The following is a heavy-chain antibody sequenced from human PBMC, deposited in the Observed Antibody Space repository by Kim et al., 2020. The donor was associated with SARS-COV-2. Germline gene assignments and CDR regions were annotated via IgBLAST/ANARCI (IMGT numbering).Heavy chain of an antibody. V-gene: IGHV3-23*01. CDR3: AKDVSGYSGMDV. D-gene: IGHD3-3*01. Sequence: GGSLRLSCAASGFSFSTNAMGWVRQAPGKGLEWVSSISGNGDSTFSADSVRGRFTISRAISKSPLYLQMNSLRAEDTALYYCAKDVSGYSGMDVWGQGTT. CDR1: GFSFSTNA. CDR2: ISGNGDST. J-gene: IGHJ6*02.